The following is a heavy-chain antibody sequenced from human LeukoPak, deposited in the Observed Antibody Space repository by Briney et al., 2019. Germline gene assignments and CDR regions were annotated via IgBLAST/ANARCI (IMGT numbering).Heavy chain of an antibody. D-gene: IGHD6-19*01. CDR1: GYTSTSYY. J-gene: IGHJ4*02. V-gene: IGHV1-2*04. CDR2: INPNSGGT. Sequence: ASVKVSCKASGYTSTSYYMHWVRQAPGQGLEWMGWINPNSGGTNYAQKFQGWVTMTRDTSISTAYMELSRLRSDDTAVYYCARDNRVRSSGWYDYWGQGTLVTVSS. CDR3: ARDNRVRSSGWYDY.